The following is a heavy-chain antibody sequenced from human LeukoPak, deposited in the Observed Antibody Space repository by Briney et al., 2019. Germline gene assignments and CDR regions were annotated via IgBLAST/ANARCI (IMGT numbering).Heavy chain of an antibody. Sequence: GGSLRLSCAASGFTFIAYSMNWVRQSPGKGLEWVSSISSSSAYIYYADSVEGRFTVSRDNAKNSLYLQMNSLRAEDTAVYYCARENFYDSSGYDAFDIWGQGTMVTVSS. D-gene: IGHD3-22*01. CDR3: ARENFYDSSGYDAFDI. CDR2: ISSSSAYI. J-gene: IGHJ3*02. V-gene: IGHV3-21*01. CDR1: GFTFIAYS.